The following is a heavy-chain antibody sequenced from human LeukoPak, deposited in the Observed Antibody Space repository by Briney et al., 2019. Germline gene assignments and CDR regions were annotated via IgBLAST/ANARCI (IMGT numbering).Heavy chain of an antibody. Sequence: GGSLRLSCAASGFTFSCSAIHWVRQASGKGLEWVGRIKSKANGYATAYAASVKGRFTISRDDSKNTAYLQMNSLKTEDTAVYYCTRLEGRSGYDWGQGTLVTVSS. CDR3: TRLEGRSGYD. D-gene: IGHD3-22*01. CDR2: IKSKANGYAT. CDR1: GFTFSCSA. V-gene: IGHV3-73*01. J-gene: IGHJ4*02.